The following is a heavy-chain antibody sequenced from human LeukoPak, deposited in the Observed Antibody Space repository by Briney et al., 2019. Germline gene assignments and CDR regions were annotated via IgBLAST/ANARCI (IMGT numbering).Heavy chain of an antibody. CDR3: AKITMIPRGYYYYMDV. CDR1: GFTFSNYN. D-gene: IGHD3-22*01. V-gene: IGHV3-23*01. CDR2: ISRSGGST. J-gene: IGHJ6*03. Sequence: PGGSLRLSCVGFGFTFSNYNLNWVRQAPGKGLEWVSSISRSGGSTYYAESVKGRLTISRDDSKNTLYLQMNSLRAEDTAVYYCAKITMIPRGYYYYMDVWGKGTTVTISS.